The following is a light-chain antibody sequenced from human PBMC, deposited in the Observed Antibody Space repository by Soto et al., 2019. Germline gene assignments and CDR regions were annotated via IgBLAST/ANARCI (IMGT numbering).Light chain of an antibody. CDR1: TSNIGRTT. Sequence: QSVLTQPPSASGTPGQRVTISCSGSTSNIGRTTVNWYQQLPGTAPKFFMYGNNNRPSGVTDRFSGSKSGTSASLAITGLQAEDEADYYCQSYDSSLNTFYVFGTGTKVTVL. V-gene: IGLV1-40*01. CDR2: GNN. J-gene: IGLJ1*01. CDR3: QSYDSSLNTFYV.